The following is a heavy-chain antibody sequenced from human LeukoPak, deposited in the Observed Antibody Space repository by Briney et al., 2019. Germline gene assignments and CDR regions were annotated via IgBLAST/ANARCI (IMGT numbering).Heavy chain of an antibody. J-gene: IGHJ4*02. Sequence: VASVKVSCKASGYTFTSYDINRVRQAPAHGPEWMGWMNPNSGNTGYAQKFQGRVTMTRNTSISTAYMELSSLRSEDTAVYYCARASVAAPQWGQGTLVTVSS. CDR3: ARASVAAPQ. CDR2: MNPNSGNT. D-gene: IGHD6-19*01. V-gene: IGHV1-8*01. CDR1: GYTFTSYD.